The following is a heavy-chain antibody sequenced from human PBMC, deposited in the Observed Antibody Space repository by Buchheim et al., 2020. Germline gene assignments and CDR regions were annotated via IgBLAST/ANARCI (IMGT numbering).Heavy chain of an antibody. CDR1: GFSLSTGGVG. J-gene: IGHJ4*02. CDR2: IYWDDDK. CDR3: AHRGLSAGYSSGWDGGYFDA. Sequence: QITLKESGPTLVKSTQTLTLTCTFSGFSLSTGGVGVGWIRQSPGKALELLALIYWDDDKRYSPSLRSRLTIIKDTSKNQVVLIMTNVDPVDTATYYCAHRGLSAGYSSGWDGGYFDAWGQGTL. D-gene: IGHD6-19*01. V-gene: IGHV2-5*02.